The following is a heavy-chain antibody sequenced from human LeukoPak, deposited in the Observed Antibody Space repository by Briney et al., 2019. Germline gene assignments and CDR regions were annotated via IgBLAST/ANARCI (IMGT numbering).Heavy chain of an antibody. J-gene: IGHJ4*02. CDR2: ISSSGTTI. D-gene: IGHD3-9*01. V-gene: IGHV3-48*03. CDR1: GFTFSSYE. CDR3: ARFDILTGPYSFDY. Sequence: PGGSLRLSCAASGFTFSSYEMNWVRQAPGKGLKWVSYISSSGTTIYYADSVKGRFTISRDNAKNSLYLQVNSLRAEDTAVYHCARFDILTGPYSFDYWGQGSLVTVSS.